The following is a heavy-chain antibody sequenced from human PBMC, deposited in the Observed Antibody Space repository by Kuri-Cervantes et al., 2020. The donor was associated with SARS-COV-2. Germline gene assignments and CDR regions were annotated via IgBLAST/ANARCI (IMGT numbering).Heavy chain of an antibody. CDR3: ARANGVVATLGSFDS. CDR1: GYTFSNYG. Sequence: GESLKISCKASGYTFSNYGISWVRQAPGQGLQWMGWISAYNGLTDYAQKFQGRVTMTTDTSTSTAYMELRSLRTDDTAMYYCARANGVVATLGSFDSWGQGTLVTVSS. D-gene: IGHD5-12*01. CDR2: ISAYNGLT. V-gene: IGHV1-18*01. J-gene: IGHJ4*02.